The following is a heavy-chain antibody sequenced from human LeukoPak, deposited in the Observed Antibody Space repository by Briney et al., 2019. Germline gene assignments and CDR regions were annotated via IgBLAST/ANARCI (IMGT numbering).Heavy chain of an antibody. J-gene: IGHJ4*02. D-gene: IGHD5-18*01. CDR1: GFTFNNYA. CDR3: AKGRSLNGGYTDGYFDH. V-gene: IGHV3-23*01. CDR2: ISDSGSNT. Sequence: GGSLRLSCIASGFTFNNYAMSWVRQTPGKGLEWVSVISDSGSNTYYADSVKGRFTISRDNSKNTLYLQLNSLRDEDTASYHCAKGRSLNGGYTDGYFDHWGQGTLVTVSS.